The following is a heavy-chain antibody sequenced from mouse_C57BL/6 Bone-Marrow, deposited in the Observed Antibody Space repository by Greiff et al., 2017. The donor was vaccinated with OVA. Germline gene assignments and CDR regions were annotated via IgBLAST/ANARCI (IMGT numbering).Heavy chain of an antibody. V-gene: IGHV5-4*01. CDR1: GFTFSSYA. D-gene: IGHD1-1*01. CDR3: AREVGYYEGYFDV. CDR2: ISDGGSYT. J-gene: IGHJ1*03. Sequence: EVKLMESGGGLVKPGGSLKLSCAASGFTFSSYAMSWVRQTPEKRLEWVATISDGGSYTYYPDNVKGRFTISRDNAKNNLYLQMSHLKSEDTAMYYCAREVGYYEGYFDVWGTGTTVTVSS.